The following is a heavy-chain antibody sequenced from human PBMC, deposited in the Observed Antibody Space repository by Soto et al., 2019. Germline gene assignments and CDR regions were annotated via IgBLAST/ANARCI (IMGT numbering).Heavy chain of an antibody. D-gene: IGHD2-2*01. V-gene: IGHV1-18*01. CDR1: GYTFTSYG. CDR3: AREVVVVPAGSRWFDP. CDR2: ISAYNGNT. Sequence: ASVKVSCKASGYTFTSYGISWVRQAPGQGLERMRWISAYNGNTNYAQKIQGRVTMTTDTSTSTAYMELRSLRSDDTAVYYCAREVVVVPAGSRWFDPGGQGTRVTVS. J-gene: IGHJ5*02.